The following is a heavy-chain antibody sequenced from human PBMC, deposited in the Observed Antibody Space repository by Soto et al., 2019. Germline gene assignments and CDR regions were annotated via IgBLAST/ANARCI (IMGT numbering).Heavy chain of an antibody. Sequence: SVKVSCKASGGTFSSYAISCVRQAPGQGLEWMGGSIPLFATANCAKKFQGIVTITADESTSTAYLELSSLRSEDTAVYYCARVYCTTGECYSWNYLMGWFGPWGQGTRGTVAS. D-gene: IGHD2-8*01. CDR1: GGTFSSYA. J-gene: IGHJ5*02. CDR2: SIPLFATA. CDR3: ARVYCTTGECYSWNYLMGWFGP. V-gene: IGHV1-69*13.